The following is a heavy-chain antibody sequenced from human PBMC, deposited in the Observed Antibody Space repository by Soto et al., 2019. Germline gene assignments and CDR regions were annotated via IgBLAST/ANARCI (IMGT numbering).Heavy chain of an antibody. J-gene: IGHJ5*02. V-gene: IGHV3-73*01. D-gene: IGHD7-27*01. CDR1: GFIFSDSV. CDR3: TRGGSNTWRFDP. Sequence: EVQLVESGGGLVQPGNSLQLSCAASGFIFSDSVIHWVRKAPGKGLEWVGRIRRKVNSYATAYTASVNGRFAISRDDSRDTAYLQMNSLQVEDTALYYCTRGGSNTWRFDPWGQGTLVIVSS. CDR2: IRRKVNSYAT.